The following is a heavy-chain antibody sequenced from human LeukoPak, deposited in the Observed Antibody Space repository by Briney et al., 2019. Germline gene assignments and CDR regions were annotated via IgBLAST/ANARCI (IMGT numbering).Heavy chain of an antibody. Sequence: PGGSLRLSCVVSGFTFSSYWMTWVRQAPGKGLEWVANIKDEGSEKFSVDSVKGRFTISRDNAKNLLYLQMSSLRAEDTAVYYCASPSGSYYYFDYWGQGTLVTVSS. V-gene: IGHV3-7*01. J-gene: IGHJ4*02. CDR1: GFTFSSYW. CDR3: ASPSGSYYYFDY. D-gene: IGHD1-26*01. CDR2: IKDEGSEK.